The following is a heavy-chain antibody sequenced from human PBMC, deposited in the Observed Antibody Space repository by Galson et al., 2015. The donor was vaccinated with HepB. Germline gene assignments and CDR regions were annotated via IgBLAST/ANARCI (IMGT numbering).Heavy chain of an antibody. Sequence: SLRLSCAASGFTFRSYAMSWVRQGPGKGLEWVSGISASGGSTDYADSVKGRFTISRDKSKNTVYLQMNSLRAEDTAVYYCAKDRESSSWNRGAFDNWGQGTLVTVSS. CDR3: AKDRESSSWNRGAFDN. CDR1: GFTFRSYA. CDR2: ISASGGST. D-gene: IGHD6-13*01. J-gene: IGHJ4*02. V-gene: IGHV3-23*01.